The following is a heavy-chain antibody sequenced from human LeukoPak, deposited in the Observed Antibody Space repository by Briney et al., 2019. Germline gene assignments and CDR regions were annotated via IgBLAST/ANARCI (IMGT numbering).Heavy chain of an antibody. CDR1: GYSISSGYY. CDR2: IYHSGST. CDR3: AREERGYSYGDYYYYYYMDV. Sequence: SETLSLTCTVSGYSISSGYYWGWIRQPPGKGPEWIGSIYHSGSTYYNPSLKSRVTISVDTSKNQFSLKLSSVTAADTAVYYCAREERGYSYGDYYYYYYMDVWGKGTTVTVSS. V-gene: IGHV4-38-2*02. J-gene: IGHJ6*03. D-gene: IGHD5-18*01.